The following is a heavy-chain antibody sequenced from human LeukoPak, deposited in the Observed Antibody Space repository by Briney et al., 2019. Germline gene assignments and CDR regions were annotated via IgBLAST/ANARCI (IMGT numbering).Heavy chain of an antibody. Sequence: GGSLRLSCAASGFTFSSYCMNWVRQAPGKGLEWVSSISSSSSYIYYADSVKGRFTISRDNAKNSLYLQMNSLRAEDTAVYYCAREGDYGDYNWFDPWGQGTLVTVSS. CDR2: ISSSSSYI. CDR3: AREGDYGDYNWFDP. J-gene: IGHJ5*02. V-gene: IGHV3-21*01. D-gene: IGHD4-17*01. CDR1: GFTFSSYC.